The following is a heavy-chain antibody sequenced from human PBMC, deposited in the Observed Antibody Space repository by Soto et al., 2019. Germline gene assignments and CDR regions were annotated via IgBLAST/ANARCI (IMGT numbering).Heavy chain of an antibody. CDR1: GYTFTSYA. J-gene: IGHJ3*02. D-gene: IGHD3-3*01. Sequence: ASVKVSCKASGYTFTSYAMHWVRQAPGQRLEWMGWINAGNGNTKYSQKFQGRVTITRDTSASTAYMELSSLRSEDTAVYFCVRAILIITIFGVASDAFDIWGQGTMVTVSS. V-gene: IGHV1-3*01. CDR2: INAGNGNT. CDR3: VRAILIITIFGVASDAFDI.